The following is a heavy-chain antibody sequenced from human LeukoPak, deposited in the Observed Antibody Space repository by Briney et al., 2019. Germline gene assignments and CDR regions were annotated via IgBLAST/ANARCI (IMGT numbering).Heavy chain of an antibody. D-gene: IGHD3-9*01. CDR1: GYTFTSYY. J-gene: IGHJ5*02. CDR2: INPSGGST. V-gene: IGHV1-46*03. CDR3: ARAGDDILTGYENWFDP. Sequence: ASVTVSCKASGYTFTSYYMHWVRQAPGQGLEWMGIINPSGGSTSYAQKFQGRVTMTRDTSTSTVYMELSSLRSEDTAVYYCARAGDDILTGYENWFDPWGQGTLVTVSS.